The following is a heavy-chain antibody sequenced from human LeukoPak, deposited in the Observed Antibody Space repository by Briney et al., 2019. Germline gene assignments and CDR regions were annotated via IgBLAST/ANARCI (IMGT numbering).Heavy chain of an antibody. Sequence: ASVKVSCKASGYTFTSYYMHWVRQAPGQGLEWMGIINPSGGSTSYAQKFQGRVTTTRDTSTSTVYMELSSLRSEDTAVYYCAREVAAAGRSFDPWGQGTLVTVSS. CDR1: GYTFTSYY. CDR2: INPSGGST. D-gene: IGHD6-13*01. J-gene: IGHJ5*02. CDR3: AREVAAAGRSFDP. V-gene: IGHV1-46*01.